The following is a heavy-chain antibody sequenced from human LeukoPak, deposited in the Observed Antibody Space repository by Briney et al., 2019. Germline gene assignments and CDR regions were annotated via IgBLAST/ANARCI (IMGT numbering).Heavy chain of an antibody. CDR2: IRSKVHGGTT. V-gene: IGHV3-49*04. J-gene: IGHJ4*02. CDR3: TREAPGDYVFDY. CDR1: GFTFGEYA. D-gene: IGHD4-17*01. Sequence: PGGALRLSCTASGFTFGEYAMSWVRQAPAKGVEGVGFIRSKVHGGTTEYAASVKGRFTISRDDSKSIAYLQMNSLKTEDTDVYCCTREAPGDYVFDYWGQGTLVTVSS.